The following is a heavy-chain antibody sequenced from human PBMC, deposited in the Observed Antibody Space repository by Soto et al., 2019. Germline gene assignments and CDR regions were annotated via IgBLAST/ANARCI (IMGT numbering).Heavy chain of an antibody. CDR3: VRRRAWNDVFRF. CDR2: IYPADSDT. D-gene: IGHD1-1*01. V-gene: IGHV5-51*01. Sequence: GESLKNSCKGSGYNFTTYWIGWVRQMPGKGLELMGVIYPADSDTRYRPPFQGQVTFSADKSLTTAYLQWNSLKASDTAKDYCVRRRAWNDVFRFWGQGTSVTVSS. CDR1: GYNFTTYW. J-gene: IGHJ6*01.